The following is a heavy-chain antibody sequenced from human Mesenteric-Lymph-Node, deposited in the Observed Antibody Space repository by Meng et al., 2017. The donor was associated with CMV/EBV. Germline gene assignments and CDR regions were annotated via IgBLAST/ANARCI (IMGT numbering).Heavy chain of an antibody. V-gene: IGHV3-15*01. CDR3: ATGGYYLDY. J-gene: IGHJ4*02. CDR2: IKSKPDGGTI. Sequence: GESLKISCATSGFTFSNAWMNWVRQAPGKGLEWVGRIKSKPDGGTIEYAAPVKGRFTISRDDSKNTVFLQMISLKTEDTAVYFCATGGYYLDYWGQGALVTSPQ. D-gene: IGHD2-2*01. CDR1: GFTFSNAW.